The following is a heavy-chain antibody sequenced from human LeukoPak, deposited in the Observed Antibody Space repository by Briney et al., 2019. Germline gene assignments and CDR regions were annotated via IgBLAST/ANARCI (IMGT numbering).Heavy chain of an antibody. D-gene: IGHD4-4*01. J-gene: IGHJ5*02. CDR2: IYHSGHT. CDR1: GASVSSDY. CDR3: ARHPFQYPFDH. Sequence: SETLSLTCTVSGASVSSDYWSWIRQSPGKGLEWIGYIYHSGHTMSNPSLKSRVSLSLDTSNNKFSLKLSSVTAADTAVYYCARHPFQYPFDHWGQGTVVSVSS. V-gene: IGHV4-59*08.